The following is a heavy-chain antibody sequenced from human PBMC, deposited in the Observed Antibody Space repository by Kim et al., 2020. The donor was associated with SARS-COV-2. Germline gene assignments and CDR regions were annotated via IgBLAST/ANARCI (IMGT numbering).Heavy chain of an antibody. Sequence: SETLSLTCTVSGGSISSGGYYWSWIRQRPGKGLEWIGYIYYSGSTYYNPSLKSRVTISVDTSKNQFSLKLSSVTAADTAVYYCARSVGVGATYDYWGQGTLVTVSS. CDR3: ARSVGVGATYDY. V-gene: IGHV4-31*03. J-gene: IGHJ4*02. CDR1: GGSISSGGYY. CDR2: IYYSGST. D-gene: IGHD1-26*01.